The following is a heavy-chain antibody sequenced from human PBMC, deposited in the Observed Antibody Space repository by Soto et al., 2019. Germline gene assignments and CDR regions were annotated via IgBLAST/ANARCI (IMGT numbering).Heavy chain of an antibody. D-gene: IGHD3-22*01. J-gene: IGHJ4*02. CDR3: ARGISYYYDSSGYYRT. Sequence: ASVKVSCKASGYTSTSYAMHWVRQAPGQRLEWMGWINAGNGNTKYSQKFQGRVTITRDTSASTAYMELSSLRSEDTAVYYCARGISYYYDSSGYYRTWGQGTLVTVSS. CDR2: INAGNGNT. V-gene: IGHV1-3*01. CDR1: GYTSTSYA.